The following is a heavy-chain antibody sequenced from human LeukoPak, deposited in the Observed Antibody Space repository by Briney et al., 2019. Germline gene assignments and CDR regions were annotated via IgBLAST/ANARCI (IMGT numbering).Heavy chain of an antibody. Sequence: GGSLRLSCAASGFSFSSYSMNWVRQAPGKGLEWVSSISSSSSYIDYADSVKGRFTISRDNAKNSLYLQMNSLRAEDTAVYYCAREPGIGNYWGQGTLVTVSS. D-gene: IGHD6-13*01. CDR3: AREPGIGNY. J-gene: IGHJ4*02. CDR2: ISSSSSYI. V-gene: IGHV3-21*01. CDR1: GFSFSSYS.